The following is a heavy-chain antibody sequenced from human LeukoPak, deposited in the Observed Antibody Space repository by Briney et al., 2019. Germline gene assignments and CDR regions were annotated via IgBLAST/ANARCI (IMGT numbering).Heavy chain of an antibody. CDR3: ARELMEAFDI. CDR2: IIPIFGTA. Sequence: EASVTVSCKASGGTFSSYAISWVRQAPGQGLEWMGGIIPIFGTANYAQKFQGRVTITADESTSTAYMELSSLRSEDTAVYYCARELMEAFDIWGQGTMVTVSS. D-gene: IGHD2-8*01. J-gene: IGHJ3*02. CDR1: GGTFSSYA. V-gene: IGHV1-69*13.